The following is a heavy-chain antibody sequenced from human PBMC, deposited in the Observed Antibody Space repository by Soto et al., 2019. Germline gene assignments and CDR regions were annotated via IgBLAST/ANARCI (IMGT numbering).Heavy chain of an antibody. CDR1: GYTFTSYG. CDR2: ISAYNGNT. CDR3: ARGGYYDYIWGHHDVLAY. V-gene: IGHV1-18*01. Sequence: ASVKVSCKASGYTFTSYGISWVRQAPGQGLEWMGWISAYNGNTNYAQKLQGRVTMTTDTSTSTAYMELRSLRSDDTAVYYCARGGYYDYIWGHHDVLAYSSQRTLVTVSS. J-gene: IGHJ4*02. D-gene: IGHD3-16*01.